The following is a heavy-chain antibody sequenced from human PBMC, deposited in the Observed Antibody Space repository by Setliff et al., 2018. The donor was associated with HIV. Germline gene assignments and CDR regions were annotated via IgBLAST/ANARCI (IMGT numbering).Heavy chain of an antibody. D-gene: IGHD6-19*01. CDR3: ARGAWYTSGWYSSRYMDV. CDR1: GYTFTSYD. V-gene: IGHV1-8*02. J-gene: IGHJ6*03. Sequence: VASVKVPCKASGYTFTSYDINWVRQATGQGLEWMGWMNPNSGNTGYAQKFQGRVTMTRNTSISTAYMELSSLRSEDTAVYYCARGAWYTSGWYSSRYMDVWGKGTTVTVSS. CDR2: MNPNSGNT.